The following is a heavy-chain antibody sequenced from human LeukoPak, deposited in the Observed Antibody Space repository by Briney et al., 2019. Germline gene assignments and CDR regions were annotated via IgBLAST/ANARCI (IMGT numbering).Heavy chain of an antibody. CDR3: ARDGSRGNLVTAPDS. CDR1: GFTFSTYY. V-gene: IGHV3-7*01. CDR2: IKQDGSEK. Sequence: GGSLRLSCAASGFTFSTYYMSWVRQAPGTGLEWVANIKQDGSEKYYVDSVKGRFTISRDNAKNSLYLQMNSLRAEDTAVYYCARDGSRGNLVTAPDSWGQGTLVTVSS. J-gene: IGHJ4*02. D-gene: IGHD2-21*02.